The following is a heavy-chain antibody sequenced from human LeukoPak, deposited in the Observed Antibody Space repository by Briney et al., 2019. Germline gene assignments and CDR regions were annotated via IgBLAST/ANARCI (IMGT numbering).Heavy chain of an antibody. CDR2: VSYSGDST. V-gene: IGHV3-23*01. D-gene: IGHD6-19*01. CDR3: AKDPVAGTTSHFFHY. J-gene: IGHJ4*02. CDR1: GFTFSSHA. Sequence: PGGSLRLSCAASGFTFSSHAMSWVRQAPGRGLEWVSTVSYSGDSTYYADSVKGRFTISRDNSKNTLYLQMNSLRAEDTAVYYCAKDPVAGTTSHFFHYWGQGTPVTVSS.